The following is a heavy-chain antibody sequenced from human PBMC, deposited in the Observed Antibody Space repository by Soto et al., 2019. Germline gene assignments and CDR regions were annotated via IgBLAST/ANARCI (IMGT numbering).Heavy chain of an antibody. D-gene: IGHD3-3*01. CDR3: ARGRRPDYDFWSGRHDAFDI. V-gene: IGHV4-34*01. CDR2: INVDGMT. Sequence: SETLSLTCAVYGGSLSGYYWIWIRQPPGKGLEWLGEINVDGMTNYNPSPKRRVIVSIDTSKNLFSLRLSSVTAADTAGYYCARGRRPDYDFWSGRHDAFDIWGQGTMVTVSS. J-gene: IGHJ3*02. CDR1: GGSLSGYY.